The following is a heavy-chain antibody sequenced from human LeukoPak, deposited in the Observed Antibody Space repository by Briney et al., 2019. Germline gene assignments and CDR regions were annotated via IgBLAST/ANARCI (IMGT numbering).Heavy chain of an antibody. CDR1: GFTFSNYT. CDR3: ARDSQAGIAAAGTIPGMDV. J-gene: IGHJ6*02. V-gene: IGHV3-23*01. D-gene: IGHD6-13*01. CDR2: ISGSGGDT. Sequence: GGSLRLSCVASGFTFSNYTMNWVRQAPGKGLEWVSVISGSGGDTSYADSVKGRFTISRDNSKNTLYVQMNSLRAEDTAVYYCARDSQAGIAAAGTIPGMDVWGQGTTVTASS.